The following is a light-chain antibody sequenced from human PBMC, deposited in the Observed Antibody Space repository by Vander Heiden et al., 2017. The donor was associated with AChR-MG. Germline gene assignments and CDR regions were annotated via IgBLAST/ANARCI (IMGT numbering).Light chain of an antibody. J-gene: IGLJ3*02. CDR3: AAWDDSLSGGV. V-gene: IGLV1-47*01. CDR1: SSNLGSTY. CDR2: RNN. Sequence: SVLPQPPSASGTPGPRLTISCSGSSSNLGSTYVYWHQQLPGTAPKLLIYRNNQRPSGFPDLFSCSKSGTSASLAISGLRSEDEADYYCAAWDDSLSGGVFGGGTKLTVL.